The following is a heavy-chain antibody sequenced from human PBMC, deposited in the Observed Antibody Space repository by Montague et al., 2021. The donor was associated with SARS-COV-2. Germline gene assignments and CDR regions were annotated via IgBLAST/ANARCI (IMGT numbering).Heavy chain of an antibody. CDR2: INHSGST. CDR3: ARGPVDDNCSGGSCYSRYYYGMDV. V-gene: IGHV4-34*01. CDR1: GGSFSGYY. Sequence: SATLSLTCAVYGGSFSGYYWSWIRQPPGKGLEWIGEINHSGSTNXNPSLKSRVTISVDTSKNQFSLKLSSVTAADTAVYYCARGPVDDNCSGGSCYSRYYYGMDVWGQGTTVTVSS. D-gene: IGHD2-15*01. J-gene: IGHJ6*02.